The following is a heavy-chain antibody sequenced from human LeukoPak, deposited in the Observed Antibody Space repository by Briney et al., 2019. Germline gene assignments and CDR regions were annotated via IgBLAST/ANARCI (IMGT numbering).Heavy chain of an antibody. CDR3: ARGSGLNY. D-gene: IGHD3-22*01. J-gene: IGHJ4*02. CDR2: INHSRST. V-gene: IGHV4-34*01. CDR1: GGSFSGYY. Sequence: SETLSLTCAVYGGSFSGYYWSWIRQPPGKGLEWIGEINHSRSTNYNPSLKSRVTISVDTSKNQFSLKLSSVTAADTAVYYCARGSGLNYWGQGTLVTVSS.